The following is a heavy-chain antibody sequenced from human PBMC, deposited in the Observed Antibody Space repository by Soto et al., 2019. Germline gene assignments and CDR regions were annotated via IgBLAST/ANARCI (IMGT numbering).Heavy chain of an antibody. J-gene: IGHJ5*02. CDR3: ARERRYCSGGSCSNWFDP. D-gene: IGHD2-15*01. CDR1: GGSGSSVSFY. CDR2: IYYSGST. Sequence: SETLSLTCTVSGGSGSSVSFYWSWIRQPPWKEPEWIGYIYYSGSTNYNPYLKSRVTISVDTSKNGCSLRLSSMTAGDAAVYYCARERRYCSGGSCSNWFDPWGQGTLVTVSS. V-gene: IGHV4-61*01.